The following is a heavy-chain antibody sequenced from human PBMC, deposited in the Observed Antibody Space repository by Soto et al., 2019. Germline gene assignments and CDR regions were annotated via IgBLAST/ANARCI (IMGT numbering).Heavy chain of an antibody. CDR1: GFTFSGYC. V-gene: IGHV3-30*03. CDR3: AGDVVTARQYAFDI. D-gene: IGHD2-21*02. CDR2: ISYDGSNK. Sequence: SLRLSCAASGFTFSGYCMHWVRQAPGKGLEWVAVISYDGSNKYYADSVKGRLTISRDNSKNTLYLQMNSLRAEDTAVYYCAGDVVTARQYAFDIWGQGTMVTVAS. J-gene: IGHJ3*02.